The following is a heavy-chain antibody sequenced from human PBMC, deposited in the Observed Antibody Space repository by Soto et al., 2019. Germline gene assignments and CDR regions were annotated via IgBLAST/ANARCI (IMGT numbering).Heavy chain of an antibody. CDR3: ARDRTRVYDY. J-gene: IGHJ4*02. D-gene: IGHD6-13*01. CDR1: GDSVSSNSVA. CDR2: TYYRSKWNS. V-gene: IGHV6-1*01. Sequence: SQTLSLTCAISGDSVSSNSVAWNWIRQSPSRGLEWLGRTYYRSKWNSDYAPSVKSRITINPDTSKNQFSLQLNSVTPEDTAVYYCARDRTRVYDYWGQGTLVTVSS.